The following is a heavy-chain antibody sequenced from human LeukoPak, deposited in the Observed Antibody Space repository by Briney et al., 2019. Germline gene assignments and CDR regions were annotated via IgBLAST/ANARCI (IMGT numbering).Heavy chain of an antibody. V-gene: IGHV5-51*01. CDR3: ARLGYYDSSGSTNWFDP. CDR1: GYSFTSYW. D-gene: IGHD3-22*01. CDR2: IYPGDSDT. J-gene: IGHJ5*02. Sequence: GESLKISCKGSGYSFTSYWISWVRQMPGKGLEWMGIIYPGDSDTRYSPSFQGQVTISADKSISTAYLQWSSLKASDTAMYYCARLGYYDSSGSTNWFDPWGQGTLVTVSS.